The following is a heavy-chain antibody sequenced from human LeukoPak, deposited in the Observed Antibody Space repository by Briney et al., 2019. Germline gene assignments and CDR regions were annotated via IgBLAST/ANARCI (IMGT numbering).Heavy chain of an antibody. CDR3: ARWASISRQPGGFFDH. Sequence: SETLSLTCTVSGDSVTNYFFWGWVRQPPGKELEWIGSFCLGRDTYYRPSLKSRVTISVDTSKNQFSLNLNSVTAADTAVYYCARWASISRQPGGFFDHWGQGTLVTVSS. V-gene: IGHV4-38-2*02. CDR2: FCLGRDT. J-gene: IGHJ4*02. CDR1: GDSVTNYFF. D-gene: IGHD3-16*01.